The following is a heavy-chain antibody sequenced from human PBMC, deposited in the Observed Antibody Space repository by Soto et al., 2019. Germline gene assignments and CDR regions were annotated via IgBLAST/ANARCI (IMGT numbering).Heavy chain of an antibody. Sequence: GGSLRLSCAASGFTFSSYAMSWVRQAPGKGLEWVSAISGSGGSTYYADSVKGRFTISRDNSKNTLYLQMNSLRAEDTAVYYCAKEEGIGDGNYTFPYTFDYWGQGTLVTVSS. D-gene: IGHD4-17*01. J-gene: IGHJ4*02. CDR2: ISGSGGST. V-gene: IGHV3-23*01. CDR1: GFTFSSYA. CDR3: AKEEGIGDGNYTFPYTFDY.